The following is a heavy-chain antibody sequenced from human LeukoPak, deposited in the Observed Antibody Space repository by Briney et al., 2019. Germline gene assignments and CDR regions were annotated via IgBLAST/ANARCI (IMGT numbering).Heavy chain of an antibody. V-gene: IGHV4-34*01. CDR3: ARGYLAYYDSSGYVPYYFDY. CDR2: INHSGST. D-gene: IGHD3-22*01. CDR1: GGSFSGYY. Sequence: SETLSLTCAVYGGSFSGYYWSWIRQPPGKGLEWIGEINHSGSTNYNPSLKSRVTISVDTSKNPFSLKLSSVTAADTAVYYCARGYLAYYDSSGYVPYYFDYWGQGTLVTVSS. J-gene: IGHJ4*02.